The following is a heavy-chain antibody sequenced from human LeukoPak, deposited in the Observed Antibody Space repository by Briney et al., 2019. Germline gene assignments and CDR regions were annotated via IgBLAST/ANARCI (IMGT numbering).Heavy chain of an antibody. V-gene: IGHV6-1*01. J-gene: IGHJ4*02. D-gene: IGHD3-16*01. CDR1: GDSFSSDSAA. CDR2: TYFRSKWYY. Sequence: SQTLSLTCAISGDSFSSDSAAWNWIRQSPSRGLEWLARTYFRSKWYYDYALAVKGRITINPDTSKNQFSLQLNSVTPEDTAVYFCARDPVGGSTVFDSWGQGTLVTVSS. CDR3: ARDPVGGSTVFDS.